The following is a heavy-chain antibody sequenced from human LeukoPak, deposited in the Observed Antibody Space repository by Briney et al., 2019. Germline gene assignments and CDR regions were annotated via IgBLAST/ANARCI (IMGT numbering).Heavy chain of an antibody. J-gene: IGHJ3*02. CDR2: IIPIFGTA. CDR3: ARDQGSGSYYGKGAFDI. Sequence: KISCKASGGTFSSYAISWVRQAPGQGLEWMGGIIPIFGTANYAQKFQGRVTITTDESTSTAYMELSSLRSEDTAVYYCARDQGSGSYYGKGAFDIWGQGTMVTVSS. D-gene: IGHD1-26*01. CDR1: GGTFSSYA. V-gene: IGHV1-69*05.